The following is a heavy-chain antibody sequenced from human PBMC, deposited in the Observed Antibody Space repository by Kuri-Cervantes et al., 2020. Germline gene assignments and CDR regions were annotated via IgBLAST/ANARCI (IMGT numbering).Heavy chain of an antibody. D-gene: IGHD3-3*01. CDR3: ARVAGITIFGVVTRDWFDP. CDR1: GFTFSSYS. Sequence: GESLKISCAASGFTFSSYSVNWVRQAPGKGLEWVSSISSSSSYIYYADSVKGRFTISRDNAKNSLYLQMNSLRAEDTAVYYCARVAGITIFGVVTRDWFDPWGQGTLVTVSS. J-gene: IGHJ5*02. CDR2: ISSSSSYI. V-gene: IGHV3-21*01.